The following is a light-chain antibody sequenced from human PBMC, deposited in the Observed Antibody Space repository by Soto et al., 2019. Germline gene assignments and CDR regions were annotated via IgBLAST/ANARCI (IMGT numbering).Light chain of an antibody. CDR1: QSVSSSY. J-gene: IGKJ1*01. CDR2: GAS. Sequence: EIALTQSPCTLSLSPGERATLSCRASQSVSSSYLAWYQQKPGQAPRLLIYGASSRATGIPDRFSGSGSWTDFTLTISSLEPEVFAGYCCQPDVSSWTIRQGTNVNI. V-gene: IGKV3-20*01. CDR3: QPDVSSWT.